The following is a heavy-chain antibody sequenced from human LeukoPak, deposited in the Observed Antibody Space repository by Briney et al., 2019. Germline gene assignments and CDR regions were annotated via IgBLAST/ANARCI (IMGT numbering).Heavy chain of an antibody. J-gene: IGHJ4*02. V-gene: IGHV1-18*01. CDR2: ISAYNGNT. CDR3: ARAEYYYDSSGYSDY. Sequence: ASVRVSCKASGYTFTSYGISWGRQAPGQGLEWMGWISAYNGNTNYAQKLQGRVTMTTDTSTSTAYMELRSLRSDDTAVYYCARAEYYYDSSGYSDYWGQGTLVTVSS. D-gene: IGHD3-22*01. CDR1: GYTFTSYG.